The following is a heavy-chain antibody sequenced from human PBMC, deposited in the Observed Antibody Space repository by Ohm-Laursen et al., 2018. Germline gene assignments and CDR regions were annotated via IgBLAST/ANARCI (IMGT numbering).Heavy chain of an antibody. CDR3: AGADDTTMSVDF. CDR1: GVSISSGGYF. D-gene: IGHD5-18*01. J-gene: IGHJ6*02. CDR2: IYYSGST. Sequence: SQTLSLTCSVSGVSISSGGYFWTWIRQHPGKGLEWIGYIYYSGSTSYNPSLKSLLTISFDTSKNQFSLNLSSVTAADTAVYYCAGADDTTMSVDFWGQGTTVTVSS. V-gene: IGHV4-31*01.